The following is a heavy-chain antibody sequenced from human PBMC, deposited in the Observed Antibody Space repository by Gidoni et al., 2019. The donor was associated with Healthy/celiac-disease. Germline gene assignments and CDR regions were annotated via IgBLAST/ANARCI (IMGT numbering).Heavy chain of an antibody. CDR2: ISGSGGST. Sequence: EVQLLESGGGLVQPGGSLRLSCAASGFTFSSYAMSWVRQAPGKGLEWVSAISGSGGSTYYADSVKGRFTISRDNSKNTLYLQMNSLRAEDTAVYYCAKSPSKNFGVDPYFDYWGQGTLVTVSS. CDR3: AKSPSKNFGVDPYFDY. D-gene: IGHD3-3*01. CDR1: GFTFSSYA. V-gene: IGHV3-23*01. J-gene: IGHJ4*02.